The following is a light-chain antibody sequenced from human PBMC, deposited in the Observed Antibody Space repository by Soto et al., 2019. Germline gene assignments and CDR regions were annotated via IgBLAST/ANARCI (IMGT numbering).Light chain of an antibody. CDR3: QQANSFPLT. V-gene: IGKV3-11*01. Sequence: EIVLTQSPATLSLSPGERATLSCRASQYVSRYLAWYQQKPGQAPRLLIYDASNRATGIPARFSGSGSGTEFTLTISSLQPEDFATYYCQQANSFPLTFGQGTRLEI. J-gene: IGKJ5*01. CDR1: QYVSRY. CDR2: DAS.